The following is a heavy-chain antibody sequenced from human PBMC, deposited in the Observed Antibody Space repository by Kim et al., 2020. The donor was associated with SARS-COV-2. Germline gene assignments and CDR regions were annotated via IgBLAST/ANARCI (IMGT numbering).Heavy chain of an antibody. CDR2: VSGSVDGA. V-gene: IGHV3-23*01. D-gene: IGHD2-2*02. CDR1: GFTFSSYA. J-gene: IGHJ4*02. CDR3: ARGCSTRCYSFDY. Sequence: GGSLRLSCAASGFTFSSYAMSWVRQAPGRGLVWVSSVSGSVDGAYYADSVKGRFTISRDNSKNTLYLQMNSLRADDTAVYYCARGCSTRCYSFDYWGQGT.